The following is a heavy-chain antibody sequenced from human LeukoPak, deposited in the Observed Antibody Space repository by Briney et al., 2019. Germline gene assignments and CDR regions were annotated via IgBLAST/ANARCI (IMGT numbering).Heavy chain of an antibody. CDR2: ISGDNGRA. J-gene: IGHJ4*02. CDR1: GCTFSSYG. D-gene: IGHD5-12*01. Sequence: ASVKVSCKASGCTFSSYGITWVRQALGQGLEWMGWISGDNGRAKYAQNFQGRVTMTTDTSTSTAYMELRSLRSDDTAIYFCARSRLATITAGPFDYWGQGTLVAVSS. V-gene: IGHV1-18*01. CDR3: ARSRLATITAGPFDY.